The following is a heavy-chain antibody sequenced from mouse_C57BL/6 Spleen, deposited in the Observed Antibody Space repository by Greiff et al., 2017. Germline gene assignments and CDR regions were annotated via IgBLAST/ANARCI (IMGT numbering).Heavy chain of an antibody. J-gene: IGHJ3*01. V-gene: IGHV1-59*01. CDR2: IDPSDSYT. CDR3: ARLGDDYSWFAY. Sequence: QVQLQQPGAELVRPGTSVKLSCKASGYTFTSYWMHWVKQRPGQGLEWIGVIDPSDSYTNYNQKFKGKATLTVDTSSSTAYMQLSSRTSEDSAVYYCARLGDDYSWFAYWGQGTLVTVSA. D-gene: IGHD2-4*01. CDR1: GYTFTSYW.